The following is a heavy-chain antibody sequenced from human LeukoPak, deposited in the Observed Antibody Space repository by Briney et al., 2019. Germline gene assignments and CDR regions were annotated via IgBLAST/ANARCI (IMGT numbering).Heavy chain of an antibody. CDR2: ISGSGGST. CDR3: AKFRTAFVVVTAIVY. CDR1: GFTFSSYA. Sequence: GGSLRLSCAASGFTFSSYAMSWVRQAPGKGLEWVSAISGSGGSTYYADSVKGRFTISRDNSKNTPYLQMNSLRAEDTAVYYCAKFRTAFVVVTAIVYWGQGTLVTVSS. D-gene: IGHD2-21*02. V-gene: IGHV3-23*01. J-gene: IGHJ4*02.